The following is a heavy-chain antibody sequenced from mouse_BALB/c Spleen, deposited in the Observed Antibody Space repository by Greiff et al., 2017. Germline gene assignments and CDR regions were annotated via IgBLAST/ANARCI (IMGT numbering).Heavy chain of an antibody. CDR1: GFSLTSYG. CDR2: IWAGGST. Sequence: QVQLQQSGPGLVAPSQSLSITCTVSGFSLTSYGVHWVRQPPGKGLEWLGVIWAGGSTNYNSALMSRLSISKDNSKSQVFLKMNSLQTDDTAMYYCARDCLYYGGAMDYWGQGTSVTVSS. D-gene: IGHD2-1*01. J-gene: IGHJ4*01. CDR3: ARDCLYYGGAMDY. V-gene: IGHV2-9*02.